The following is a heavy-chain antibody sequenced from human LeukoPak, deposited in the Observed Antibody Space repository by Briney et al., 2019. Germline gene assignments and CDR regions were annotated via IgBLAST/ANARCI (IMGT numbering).Heavy chain of an antibody. CDR3: ATKSIAARLGYYYYMDV. Sequence: GGSLRLSCAASGFTFRSSAMTWVRQAPGKWLEWVSAISDSGGDTIYTDSVKGRFTISRDNSKNTLYLQMNSLRAEDTAVYYCATKSIAARLGYYYYMDVWGKGTTVTVSS. CDR2: ISDSGGDT. D-gene: IGHD6-6*01. CDR1: GFTFRSSA. J-gene: IGHJ6*03. V-gene: IGHV3-23*01.